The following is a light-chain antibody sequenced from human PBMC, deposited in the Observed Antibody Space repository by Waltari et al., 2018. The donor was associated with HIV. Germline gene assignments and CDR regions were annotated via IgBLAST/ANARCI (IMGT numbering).Light chain of an antibody. CDR1: QDISNY. Sequence: DIQMTQSPSSLSASVGDRVIITCQASQDISNYLNWYQQKLGSAPNLLIYDASNLKVGVPSRFSGSGSGTEFTFTINSLQPEDIATYYCQQYNNVPLTFGGGTQVELK. J-gene: IGKJ4*01. CDR3: QQYNNVPLT. V-gene: IGKV1-33*01. CDR2: DAS.